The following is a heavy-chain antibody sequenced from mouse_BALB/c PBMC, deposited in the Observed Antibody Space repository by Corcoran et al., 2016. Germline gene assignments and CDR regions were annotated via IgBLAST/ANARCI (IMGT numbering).Heavy chain of an antibody. CDR1: GYTFTNYG. Sequence: QIQLVQSGPELKKPGETVKISCKASGYTFTNYGMNWVKQDPGKGLKWMGWINTYTGEPTYADDFKGRFAFSLETSASTAYLQINNLKNEDMATYFCARDDYDEGVWFAYWGQGTLVTVSA. CDR3: ARDDYDEGVWFAY. CDR2: INTYTGEP. J-gene: IGHJ3*01. V-gene: IGHV9-1*02. D-gene: IGHD2-4*01.